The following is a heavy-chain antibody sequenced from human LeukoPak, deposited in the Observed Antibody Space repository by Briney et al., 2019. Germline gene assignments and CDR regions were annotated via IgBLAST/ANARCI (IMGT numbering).Heavy chain of an antibody. CDR1: GGSLSSGSYY. CDR2: IYTSGST. J-gene: IGHJ6*03. V-gene: IGHV4-61*02. D-gene: IGHD2/OR15-2a*01. Sequence: SQTLSLTCTVSGGSLSSGSYYWSWIRQPAGKGLEWIGRIYTSGSTNYNPSLKSRVTMSVDTSKNQFSLKLSSVTAADTAVYYCASGLSAYYYYMDVWGKGTTVTVSS. CDR3: ASGLSAYYYYMDV.